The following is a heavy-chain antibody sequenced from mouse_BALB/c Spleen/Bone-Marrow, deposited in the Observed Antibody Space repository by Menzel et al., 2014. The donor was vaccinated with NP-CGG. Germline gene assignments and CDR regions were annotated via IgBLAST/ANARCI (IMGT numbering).Heavy chain of an antibody. J-gene: IGHJ3*01. CDR3: ARDDYYDYSFAY. Sequence: VQLQQSGPGLVAPSQRLSITCTVSGFSLTSYGVHWVRQPPGKGLEWLGVIWAGGSTNYNSALMSRLSISKDNSKSQVFLKMNSLQADDTAMYYCARDDYYDYSFAYWGQGTLVTVSA. CDR1: GFSLTSYG. V-gene: IGHV2-9*02. D-gene: IGHD2-4*01. CDR2: IWAGGST.